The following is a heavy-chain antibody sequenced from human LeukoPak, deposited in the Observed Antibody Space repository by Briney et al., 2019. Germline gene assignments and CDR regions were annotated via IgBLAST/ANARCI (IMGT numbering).Heavy chain of an antibody. Sequence: SETLSLTCTVSGGSISSYYWSWIRQPAGKGLELIGRIHTSGSTNHNPSLKSRATMSVDTSKNQFSLNLSSVTAADTAVYYCARGWINLDYWGHGTLVTVSS. J-gene: IGHJ4*01. V-gene: IGHV4-4*07. CDR3: ARGWINLDY. CDR2: IHTSGST. CDR1: GGSISSYY. D-gene: IGHD5-12*01.